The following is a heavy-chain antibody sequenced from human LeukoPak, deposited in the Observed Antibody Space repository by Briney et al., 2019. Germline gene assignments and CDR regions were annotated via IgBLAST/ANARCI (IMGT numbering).Heavy chain of an antibody. J-gene: IGHJ4*02. Sequence: ASVRVSCKASGYTFTNYYLHCVRQAPGQGLEWMGIINPGGGSATFAQKFQGRVTMTSDTSTSTVYMDLISLRSEDTAVYFCARDSGFGYFDFWGQGTLVTVSS. CDR3: ARDSGFGYFDF. V-gene: IGHV1-46*01. CDR1: GYTFTNYY. CDR2: INPGGGSA. D-gene: IGHD1-1*01.